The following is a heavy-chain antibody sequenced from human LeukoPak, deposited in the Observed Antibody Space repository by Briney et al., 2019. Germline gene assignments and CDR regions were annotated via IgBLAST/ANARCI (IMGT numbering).Heavy chain of an antibody. D-gene: IGHD5-12*01. J-gene: IGHJ3*02. Sequence: GGSLRLSCTASGFTFGNYWMHWVRQAPGKGLVWVSHINTDGSDTDYADSVKGRFTISRDNAKNTLYLQMNSLRAGDTAVYYCARALAYSGYDYDAFDIWGQGTMVTVSS. CDR3: ARALAYSGYDYDAFDI. V-gene: IGHV3-74*01. CDR2: INTDGSDT. CDR1: GFTFGNYW.